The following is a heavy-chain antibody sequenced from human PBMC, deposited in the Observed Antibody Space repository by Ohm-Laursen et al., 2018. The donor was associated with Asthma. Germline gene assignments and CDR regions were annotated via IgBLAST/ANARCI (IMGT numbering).Heavy chain of an antibody. CDR3: ARAASLSNGDSIVDWFDP. CDR1: GGSISSGGYS. J-gene: IGHJ5*02. CDR2: IYHSGST. V-gene: IGHV4-30-2*01. D-gene: IGHD4-17*01. Sequence: PSETLSLTCAVSGGSISSGGYSWSWIRQPPGRGLEWIGYIYHSGSTYYNPSLKSRVTISVDTSKNQFSLKLSSVTAADTAVYYCARAASLSNGDSIVDWFDPWGQGTLVTVSS.